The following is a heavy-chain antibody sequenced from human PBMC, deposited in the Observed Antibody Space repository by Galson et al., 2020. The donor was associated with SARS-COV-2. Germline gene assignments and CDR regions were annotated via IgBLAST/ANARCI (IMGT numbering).Heavy chain of an antibody. D-gene: IGHD6-13*01. CDR2: ISAYNGDT. CDR3: ARAAYNSHDAFDL. V-gene: IGHV1-18*01. J-gene: IGHJ3*01. Sequence: APGQGLEWMGWISAYNGDTNFAQNIQGRVTMTTDTFTSTAYMELRSLRSDDTAVYYCARAAYNSHDAFDLWGQGTMVTVSS.